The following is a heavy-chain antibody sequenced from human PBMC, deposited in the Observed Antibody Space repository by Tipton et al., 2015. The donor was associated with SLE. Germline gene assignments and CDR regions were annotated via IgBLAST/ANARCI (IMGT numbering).Heavy chain of an antibody. V-gene: IGHV4-61*02. D-gene: IGHD2-15*01. Sequence: TLSLTCTVSGGSISSGSYYWSWIRQPAGKGLEWIGRIYTSGSTNYNPSLKSRVTISVDTSKNQFSLKLSSVTAADTAVYYCAREQGAAGGPPIVVSWFDPWGQGTLVTVSS. CDR2: IYTSGST. J-gene: IGHJ5*02. CDR1: GGSISSGSYY. CDR3: AREQGAAGGPPIVVSWFDP.